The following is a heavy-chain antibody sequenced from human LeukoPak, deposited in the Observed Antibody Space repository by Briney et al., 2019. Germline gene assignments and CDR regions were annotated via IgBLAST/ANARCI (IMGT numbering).Heavy chain of an antibody. D-gene: IGHD6-19*01. CDR2: INPNSGGT. CDR3: ATSSDWKSNIDY. Sequence: ASVKVSCKASGYTFNGYYIHWVRQAPGQGLEWMGWINPNSGGTNYAQKFQGRVTMTRDTSISTAYMELSRLRSDDTAVFYCATSSDWKSNIDYWGQGTLVTVSS. J-gene: IGHJ4*02. V-gene: IGHV1-2*02. CDR1: GYTFNGYY.